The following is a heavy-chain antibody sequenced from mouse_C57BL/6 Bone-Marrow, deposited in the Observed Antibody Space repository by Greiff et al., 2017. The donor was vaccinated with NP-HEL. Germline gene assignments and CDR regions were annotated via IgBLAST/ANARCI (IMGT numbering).Heavy chain of an antibody. CDR2: IDPENGDT. J-gene: IGHJ3*01. CDR3: TMVTTKGFAY. V-gene: IGHV14-4*01. CDR1: GFNIKDDY. Sequence: VQLQQSGAELVRPGASVKLSCTASGFNIKDDYMHWVKQRPEQGLEWIGWIDPENGDTESASKFQGKATITADTSANTAYLQLSSLTSEDTAVYYCTMVTTKGFAYWGQGTLVTVSA. D-gene: IGHD2-2*01.